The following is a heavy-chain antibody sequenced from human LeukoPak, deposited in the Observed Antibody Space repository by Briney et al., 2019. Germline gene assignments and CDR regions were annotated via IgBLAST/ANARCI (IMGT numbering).Heavy chain of an antibody. CDR3: ARDYPGIAAAASYYFDY. J-gene: IGHJ4*02. D-gene: IGHD6-13*01. CDR2: ISSSSSYI. V-gene: IGHV3-21*01. Sequence: GGSLRLSCAASGFTFSSYSMNWVRQAPGKGLEWVSSISSSSSYIYYADSVKGRFTISRDNAKNSLYLQMNSLRAEDTAVYYCARDYPGIAAAASYYFDYWGQGTLVTVSS. CDR1: GFTFSSYS.